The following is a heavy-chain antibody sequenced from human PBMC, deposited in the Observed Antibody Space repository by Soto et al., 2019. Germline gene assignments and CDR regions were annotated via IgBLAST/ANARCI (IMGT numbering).Heavy chain of an antibody. V-gene: IGHV4-34*01. CDR2: INHSGST. J-gene: IGHJ5*02. CDR1: GGSFSGYY. CDR3: ARESYSSSWYLRAWFDP. D-gene: IGHD6-13*01. Sequence: SETLSLTCAVYGGSFSGYYWSWIRQPPGKGLEWIGEINHSGSTNYNPSLKSRVTISVDTSKNQFSLKLSSVTAADTAVYYCARESYSSSWYLRAWFDPWGQGTLVTVYS.